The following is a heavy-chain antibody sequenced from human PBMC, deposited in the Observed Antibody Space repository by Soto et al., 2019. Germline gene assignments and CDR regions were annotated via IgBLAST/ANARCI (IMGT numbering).Heavy chain of an antibody. Sequence: QVQLQESGPGLVKPSQTLSLTCTVSGGSLKSGGYYWSWIRQHPGRGLEWIGYIYYTGNTYYNPSLESRVNFTLDTSKNQFALKLSSVTAADTAVYYCARDVISNHSFFDLWGNGTLVTVSS. J-gene: IGHJ5*02. D-gene: IGHD5-18*01. CDR2: IYYTGNT. V-gene: IGHV4-31*02. CDR1: GGSLKSGGYY. CDR3: ARDVISNHSFFDL.